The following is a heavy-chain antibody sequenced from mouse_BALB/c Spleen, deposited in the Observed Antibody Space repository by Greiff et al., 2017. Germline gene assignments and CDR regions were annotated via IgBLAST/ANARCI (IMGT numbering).Heavy chain of an antibody. CDR1: GFSLTGYG. V-gene: IGHV2-6-7*01. CDR3: AREYGNYRAWFAY. J-gene: IGHJ3*01. CDR2: IWGDGST. Sequence: VKLMESGPGLVAPSQSLSITCTVSGFSLTGYGVNWVRQPPGKGLEWLGMIWGDGSTDYNSALKSRLSISKDNSKSQVFLKMNSLQTDDTARYYCAREYGNYRAWFAYWGQGTLVTVSA. D-gene: IGHD2-10*02.